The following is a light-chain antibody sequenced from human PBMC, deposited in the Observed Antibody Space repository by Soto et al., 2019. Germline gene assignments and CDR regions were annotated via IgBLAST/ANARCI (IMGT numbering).Light chain of an antibody. CDR1: QSLVYSDGNTY. V-gene: IGKV2-24*01. CDR2: RVS. J-gene: IGKJ1*01. Sequence: DVVLTQTPLSSPVTLGQPASISCRSSQSLVYSDGNTYLSSLQQRPGQPPRILIYRVSNRFPGVPDRFSGSGAGTDFTLKISRVEAEDVGVYYCVQFAHFPRTFDQATEVEF. CDR3: VQFAHFPRT.